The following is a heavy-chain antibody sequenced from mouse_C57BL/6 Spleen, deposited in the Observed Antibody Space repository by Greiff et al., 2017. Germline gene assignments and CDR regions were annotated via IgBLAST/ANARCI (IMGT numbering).Heavy chain of an antibody. CDR2: ISYDGSN. J-gene: IGHJ1*03. V-gene: IGHV3-6*01. CDR1: GYSITSGYY. Sequence: EVKLMESGPGLVKPSQSLSLTCSVTGYSITSGYYWNWIRQFPGNKLEWMGYISYDGSNNYNPSLKNRISITRDTSKNQFFLKLNSVTTEDTATYYCARAYYYGSSYEWYFDVWGTGTTVTVSS. D-gene: IGHD1-1*01. CDR3: ARAYYYGSSYEWYFDV.